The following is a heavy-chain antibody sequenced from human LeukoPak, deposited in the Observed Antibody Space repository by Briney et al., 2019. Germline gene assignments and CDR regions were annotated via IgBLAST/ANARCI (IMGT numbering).Heavy chain of an antibody. Sequence: SETLSLTCAVYGGSFSGYYWSWIRQPPGKGLGWIGEINHSGSTNYNPSLKSRVTISVDTSKNQFSLKLSSVTAADTAVYYCARHVAIFGVVISWFDPWGQGTLVTVSS. D-gene: IGHD3-3*01. CDR1: GGSFSGYY. CDR2: INHSGST. CDR3: ARHVAIFGVVISWFDP. V-gene: IGHV4-34*01. J-gene: IGHJ5*02.